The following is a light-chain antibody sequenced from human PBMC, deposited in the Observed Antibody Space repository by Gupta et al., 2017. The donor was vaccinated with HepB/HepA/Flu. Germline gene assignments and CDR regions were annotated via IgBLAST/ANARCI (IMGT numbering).Light chain of an antibody. CDR3: QYYGSSPLT. V-gene: IGKV3-20*01. Sequence: EIVLTQSPDTLSLSPGERATLSCRASLSVSANYLAWYQQNPGQAPRLLIYGASSRATGIPDRITGSGSGTAFTLTISRLEPEDFAVYYCQYYGSSPLTFGQGTKLEIK. J-gene: IGKJ2*01. CDR1: LSVSANY. CDR2: GAS.